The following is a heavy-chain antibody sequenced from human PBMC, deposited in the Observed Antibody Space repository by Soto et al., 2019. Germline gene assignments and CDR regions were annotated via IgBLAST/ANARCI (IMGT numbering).Heavy chain of an antibody. D-gene: IGHD3-22*01. CDR3: VKDASYYYSGGPTHAFDI. Sequence: GGSLRLSCAASGFTFSSYSMNWVRQAPGKGLEWVSSISSSSSYIYYADSVKGRFTISRDNAKNSLYLQMNSLRAEDTAVYYCVKDASYYYSGGPTHAFDIRGQGTMVTVSS. CDR1: GFTFSSYS. J-gene: IGHJ3*02. V-gene: IGHV3-21*01. CDR2: ISSSSSYI.